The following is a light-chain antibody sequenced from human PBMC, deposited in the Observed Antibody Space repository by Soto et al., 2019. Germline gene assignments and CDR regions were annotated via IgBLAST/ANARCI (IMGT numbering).Light chain of an antibody. CDR3: SSYTSSSTYV. CDR1: SSDVGGYNY. CDR2: DVS. V-gene: IGLV2-14*03. J-gene: IGLJ1*01. Sequence: QSVLTQPASVSRSPGQSITLSCTGTSSDVGGYNYVSWYQHHPGKAPKLLIYDVSDRPSGVSNCFSGSKSGNTASLTISGLQAEDEADYYCSSYTSSSTYVFGTGTKLTV.